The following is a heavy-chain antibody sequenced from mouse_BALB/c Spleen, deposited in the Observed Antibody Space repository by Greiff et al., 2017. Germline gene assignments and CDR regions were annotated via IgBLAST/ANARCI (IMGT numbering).Heavy chain of an antibody. CDR1: GYSITSDYA. J-gene: IGHJ3*01. CDR3: ATFAY. CDR2: ISYSGST. V-gene: IGHV3-2*02. Sequence: EVKLQESGPGLVKPSQSLSLTCTVTGYSITSDYAWNWILQFPGNKLEWMGYISYSGSTSYNPSLKSRISITRDTSKNQFFLQLNSVTTEDTAKYYCATFAYWGQGTLVTVSA.